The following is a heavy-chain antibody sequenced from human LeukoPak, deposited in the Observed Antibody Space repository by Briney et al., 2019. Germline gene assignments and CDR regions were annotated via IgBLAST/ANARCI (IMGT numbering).Heavy chain of an antibody. D-gene: IGHD3-3*01. V-gene: IGHV3-21*01. Sequence: GGSLRLSCAASGFTFSSYSMNWVRQAPGKGLELVSSISSSSSYIYYADSVKGRFTISRDNAKNSLYLQMNSLRAEDTAVYYCARGPPYYDLWSGREYYFDYWGQGTLVTVSS. J-gene: IGHJ4*02. CDR1: GFTFSSYS. CDR2: ISSSSSYI. CDR3: ARGPPYYDLWSGREYYFDY.